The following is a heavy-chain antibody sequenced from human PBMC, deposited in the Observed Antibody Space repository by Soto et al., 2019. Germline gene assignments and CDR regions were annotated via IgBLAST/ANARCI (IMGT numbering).Heavy chain of an antibody. CDR1: GASINSYY. V-gene: IGHV4-59*01. CDR3: AIGYDDIGGTSRYTVGW. CDR2: IYSSGST. J-gene: IGHJ4*02. Sequence: QVQLQESGPGLVKPSETLSLTCTVSGASINSYYWSWIRQPPGKGLEWIGYIYSSGSTNYNPSLKSRVTMSVTTSKSKFYLNLSSATAADTAVYYCAIGYDDIGGTSRYTVGWWGQGTLVTAS. D-gene: IGHD3-16*02.